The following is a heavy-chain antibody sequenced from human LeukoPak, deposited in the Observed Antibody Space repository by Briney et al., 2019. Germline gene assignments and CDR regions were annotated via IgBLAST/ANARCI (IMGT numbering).Heavy chain of an antibody. V-gene: IGHV3-7*01. D-gene: IGHD3-3*01. CDR2: IKQDGGEK. CDR3: ARYYDFWSGYPPFDY. Sequence: GGSLRLSCAASGFTFSSCWMSWVRQAPGRGLEWVANIKQDGGEKYYVDSVKGRFTISRDNAKNSLFLQMNSLRVEDTAVYYCARYYDFWSGYPPFDYWGQGTLVTVSS. CDR1: GFTFSSCW. J-gene: IGHJ4*02.